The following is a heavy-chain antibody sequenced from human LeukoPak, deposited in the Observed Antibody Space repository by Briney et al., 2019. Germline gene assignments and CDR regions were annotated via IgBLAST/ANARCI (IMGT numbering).Heavy chain of an antibody. Sequence: ASVKVSCKASGYTFSGYYMHWVRQAPGQGLEWMGWINPNSGGTNYAQKFQGRVTMTTDTSTSTAYMELRSLRSDDTAVYYCARVVPAATARFDPWGQGTLVTVSS. V-gene: IGHV1-2*02. J-gene: IGHJ5*02. CDR3: ARVVPAATARFDP. CDR2: INPNSGGT. D-gene: IGHD2-2*01. CDR1: GYTFSGYY.